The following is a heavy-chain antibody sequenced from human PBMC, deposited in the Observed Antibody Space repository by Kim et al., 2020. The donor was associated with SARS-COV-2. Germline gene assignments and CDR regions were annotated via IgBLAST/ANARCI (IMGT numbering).Heavy chain of an antibody. V-gene: IGHV4-59*01. CDR1: SGSISSYY. CDR3: ATSPPRSSAWSSPYYFA. D-gene: IGHD2-15*01. CDR2: IYYSGST. Sequence: SETLSLTCTVSSGSISSYYWSWIRQPPGKGLEWIGHIYYSGSTNYSPSLKSRVTISVDTSKNQFSLKLRSVTAADTAVYYCATSPPRSSAWSSPYYFA. J-gene: IGHJ4*01.